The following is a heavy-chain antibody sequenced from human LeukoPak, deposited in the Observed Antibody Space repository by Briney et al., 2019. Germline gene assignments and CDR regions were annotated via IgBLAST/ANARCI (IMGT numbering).Heavy chain of an antibody. J-gene: IGHJ4*02. CDR3: AREAIVVVTATHYFDY. CDR2: IYTSGST. CDR1: GGSISSGSYY. D-gene: IGHD2-21*02. Sequence: SETLSLTCTVSGGSISSGSYYWSWIRQPAGKGLEWIGRIYTSGSTNYNPSLKSRVTISVDTSKNQFSLKLSSVTAADTAVYYCAREAIVVVTATHYFDYWGQGTLVTVSS. V-gene: IGHV4-61*02.